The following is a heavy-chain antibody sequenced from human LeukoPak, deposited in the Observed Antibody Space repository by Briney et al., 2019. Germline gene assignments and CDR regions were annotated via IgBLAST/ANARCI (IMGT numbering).Heavy chain of an antibody. Sequence: VASVKVSCKASGYTFTSYDINWVRQATGQGLEWMGWMNPNSGNTGYAQKFQGRVTITRNTSISTAYMELSSLRSEGTAVYYCARVRSGVLWFGESSYYYYMDVWGKGTTVTVSS. V-gene: IGHV1-8*03. CDR2: MNPNSGNT. J-gene: IGHJ6*03. CDR1: GYTFTSYD. CDR3: ARVRSGVLWFGESSYYYYMDV. D-gene: IGHD3-10*01.